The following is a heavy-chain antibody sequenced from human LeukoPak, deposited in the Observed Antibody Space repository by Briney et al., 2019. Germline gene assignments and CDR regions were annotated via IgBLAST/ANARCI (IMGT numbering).Heavy chain of an antibody. Sequence: GSLRLSCAASGFTFSSYSMNWVRQAPGKGLEWVSYISSSSSTIYYADSVKGRFTISRDNAKNSLYLQMNSLRAEDTAVYYCARVETFYFDSGGYYIGYWGQGTLVTVSS. D-gene: IGHD3-22*01. CDR2: ISSSSSTI. J-gene: IGHJ4*02. CDR3: ARVETFYFDSGGYYIGY. V-gene: IGHV3-48*04. CDR1: GFTFSSYS.